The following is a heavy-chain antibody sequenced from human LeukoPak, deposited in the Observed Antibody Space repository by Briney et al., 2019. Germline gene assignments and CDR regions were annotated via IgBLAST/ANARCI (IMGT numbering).Heavy chain of an antibody. CDR2: ISGSGGST. CDR1: GFTFSSYG. D-gene: IGHD4/OR15-4a*01. V-gene: IGHV3-23*01. J-gene: IGHJ4*02. Sequence: GGSLRLSCAASGFTFSSYGMGWVRQAPGKGLEWVSAISGSGGSTYYADSVKGRFTISRDNSKNTLYLQMNSLRAEDTAVYYCAKDLMVVTSSFDYWGQGTLVTVSS. CDR3: AKDLMVVTSSFDY.